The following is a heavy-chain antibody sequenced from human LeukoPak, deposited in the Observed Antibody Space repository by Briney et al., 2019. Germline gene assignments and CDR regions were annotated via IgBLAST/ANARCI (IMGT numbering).Heavy chain of an antibody. CDR3: ARRYYGSGSAFDP. J-gene: IGHJ5*02. CDR2: INTNTGNP. D-gene: IGHD3-10*01. CDR1: GYTFTSYA. Sequence: VASVKVSCKASGYTFTSYAMDWVRQAPGQVLEWMGWINTNTGNPTYAQGFTGRFVFSLDTSVSTAYLQISSLKAEDTAVYYCARRYYGSGSAFDPWGQGTLVTVSS. V-gene: IGHV7-4-1*02.